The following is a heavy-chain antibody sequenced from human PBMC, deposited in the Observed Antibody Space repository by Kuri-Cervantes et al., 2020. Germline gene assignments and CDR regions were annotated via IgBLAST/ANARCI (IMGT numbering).Heavy chain of an antibody. Sequence: GSLRLSCTVSGGSISSYYWSWIRQPPGKGLEWIGYIYYSGSTNYNPSLKSRVTISVDRSKNQFSLKLSSVTAADTAVYYCAGQYCSSTSCYFGFDPWGQGTRVTRSS. D-gene: IGHD2-2*01. CDR2: IYYSGST. CDR3: AGQYCSSTSCYFGFDP. J-gene: IGHJ5*02. CDR1: GGSISSYY. V-gene: IGHV4-59*08.